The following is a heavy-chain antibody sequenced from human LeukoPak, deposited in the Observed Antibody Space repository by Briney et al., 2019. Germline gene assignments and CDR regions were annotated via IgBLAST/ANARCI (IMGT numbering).Heavy chain of an antibody. J-gene: IGHJ6*03. CDR2: IYYSGST. CDR1: GDSISSSSYY. Sequence: SETLSLTCTVSGDSISSSSYYWGWIRQAPGKGLEWIGSIYYSGSTYYNPSLKSRVTISVDTSKNQFSLKLSSVTAADTAVYYCARHSYLLNWSGYYTDYYYYMDVWGKGTTVTVSS. V-gene: IGHV4-39*01. D-gene: IGHD3-3*01. CDR3: ARHSYLLNWSGYYTDYYYYMDV.